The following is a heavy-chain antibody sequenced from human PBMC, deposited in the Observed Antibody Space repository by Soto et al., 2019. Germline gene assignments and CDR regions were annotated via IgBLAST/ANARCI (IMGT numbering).Heavy chain of an antibody. V-gene: IGHV4-59*01. D-gene: IGHD6-13*01. CDR2: VYNSGST. J-gene: IGHJ4*02. CDR1: GGSISSNY. CDR3: ARYRREAVAGYTLDK. Sequence: SETLSLTCTVSGGSISSNYWTWIRQPPGKGLEWIGYVYNSGSTNYNPSLKSRVTISEDTSKSQFSLKVNSMTAADTAVYYCARYRREAVAGYTLDKWGQGILATVSS.